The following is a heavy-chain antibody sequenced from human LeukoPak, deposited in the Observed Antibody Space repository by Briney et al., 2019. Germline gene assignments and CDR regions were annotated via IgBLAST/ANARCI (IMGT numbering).Heavy chain of an antibody. CDR3: ARVVVVPAANYFDY. V-gene: IGHV1-18*01. Sequence: ASVKVSCKASGCTFTSYGISWVRQAPGQGLEWMGWISAYNGNTNYAQKLQGRVTMTTDTSTSTAYMELRSLRSDDTAVYYCARVVVVPAANYFDYWGQGTLVTVSS. CDR1: GCTFTSYG. CDR2: ISAYNGNT. D-gene: IGHD2-2*01. J-gene: IGHJ4*02.